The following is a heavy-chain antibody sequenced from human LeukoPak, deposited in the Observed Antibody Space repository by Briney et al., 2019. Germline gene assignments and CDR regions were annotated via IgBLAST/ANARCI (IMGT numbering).Heavy chain of an antibody. J-gene: IGHJ6*03. CDR1: GYTFTGYY. Sequence: ASVKVSCKASGYTFTGYYMHWVRQAPGQGLEWMGWINPNSGGTNYAQKFQGRVTMTRDTSISTAYMELSRLRSDDTAVYYCARGVAVTHYYYYYYMDVWGNGTTVTVSS. V-gene: IGHV1-2*02. CDR2: INPNSGGT. D-gene: IGHD2-21*02. CDR3: ARGVAVTHYYYYYYMDV.